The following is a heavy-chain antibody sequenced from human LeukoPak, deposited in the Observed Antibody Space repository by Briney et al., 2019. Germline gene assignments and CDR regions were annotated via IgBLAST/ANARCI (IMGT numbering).Heavy chain of an antibody. CDR3: ARGRPHGNDY. V-gene: IGHV3-74*01. Sequence: GGTLRLSCAASGFTFSSYWMNWVRQAAGKGRVWVSRIASDGSSTTYADSVKGRFSISRDNAKNTLYLQMNSLRVEDTAVYYCARGRPHGNDYWGQGTLVTVSS. J-gene: IGHJ4*02. CDR2: IASDGSST. D-gene: IGHD4-23*01. CDR1: GFTFSSYW.